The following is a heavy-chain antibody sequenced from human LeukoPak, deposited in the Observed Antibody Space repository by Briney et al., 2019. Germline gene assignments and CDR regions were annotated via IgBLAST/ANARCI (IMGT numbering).Heavy chain of an antibody. CDR1: GGSFSGYY. Sequence: NASETLSLTCAVYGGSFSGYYWSWIRQPPGKGLEWLGEINHSGSTNYNPSLKSRVTISVDTSKNQFSLKLSSVTAADTAVYYCAVGSIVVAERSTDNWFDPWGQGTLVTVSS. CDR2: INHSGST. D-gene: IGHD2-2*01. CDR3: AVGSIVVAERSTDNWFDP. V-gene: IGHV4-34*01. J-gene: IGHJ5*02.